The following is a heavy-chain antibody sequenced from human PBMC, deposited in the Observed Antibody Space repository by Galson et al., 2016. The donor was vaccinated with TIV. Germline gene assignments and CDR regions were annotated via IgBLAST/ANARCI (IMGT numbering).Heavy chain of an antibody. CDR2: ISYDGNYK. V-gene: IGHV3-30*09. Sequence: SLRLSCAASGFAFRSSAMYWVRQAPGKGLQCVAIISYDGNYKYYADSVKGRFAISRDNSKNTLYLQMNGLRPADTALYYCAREDHQYGSGWYSYYYYGMDIWGQGTTVTVSS. CDR1: GFAFRSSA. D-gene: IGHD6-19*01. J-gene: IGHJ6*02. CDR3: AREDHQYGSGWYSYYYYGMDI.